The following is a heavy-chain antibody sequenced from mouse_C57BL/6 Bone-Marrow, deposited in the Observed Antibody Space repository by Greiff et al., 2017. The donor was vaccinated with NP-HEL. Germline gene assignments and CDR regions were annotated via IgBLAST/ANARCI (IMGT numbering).Heavy chain of an antibody. D-gene: IGHD2-12*01. J-gene: IGHJ4*01. Sequence: EVQLVESGGGLVKPGGSLKLSCAASGFTFSDYGMHWVRQAPETGLEWVAYISSGSSTIYYADTVKGRFTISSDNAKNTLFLQMTSLRSEDTAMYYCARRYRGLYYYAMDYWGQVTSVTVSS. V-gene: IGHV5-17*01. CDR3: ARRYRGLYYYAMDY. CDR1: GFTFSDYG. CDR2: ISSGSSTI.